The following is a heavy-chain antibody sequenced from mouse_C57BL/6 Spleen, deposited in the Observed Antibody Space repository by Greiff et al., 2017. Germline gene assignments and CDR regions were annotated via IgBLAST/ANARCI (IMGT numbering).Heavy chain of an antibody. Sequence: VQLQQSGPELVKPGASVKISCKASGYAFSSSWMNWVKQRPGKGLEWIGRIYPGDGDTNYNGKFKGKATLTADKSSSTAYMQLSSLTSADAAVYFCANYYYGSSSFDVWGTGTTVTVSS. D-gene: IGHD1-1*01. CDR1: GYAFSSSW. CDR2: IYPGDGDT. CDR3: ANYYYGSSSFDV. J-gene: IGHJ1*03. V-gene: IGHV1-82*01.